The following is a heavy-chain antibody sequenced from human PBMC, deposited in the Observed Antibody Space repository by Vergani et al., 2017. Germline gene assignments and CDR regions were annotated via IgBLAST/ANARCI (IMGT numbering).Heavy chain of an antibody. CDR1: ADSISSGSYY. CDR2: IRPKTDGETT. J-gene: IGHJ4*02. D-gene: IGHD3-9*01. CDR3: TTPTKWELRYYFDY. Sequence: LQLQQSGPGLVKPSETLFLTCTVSADSISSGSYYWGWIRQAPGKGLEWVARIRPKTDGETTDYAAPVKGRFTISRDDSKNTLYLQMNSLKTEDTAVYYCTTPTKWELRYYFDYWGQGTLVTVSS. V-gene: IGHV3-15*01.